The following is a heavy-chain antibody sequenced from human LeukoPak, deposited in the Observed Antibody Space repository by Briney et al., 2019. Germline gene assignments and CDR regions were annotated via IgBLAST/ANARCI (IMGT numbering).Heavy chain of an antibody. Sequence: SETLSLTCTVSGGSISSYYWSWIRQPPGEGLEWIGYIYYSGSTNYNPSLKSRVTISVDTSKNQFSPKLSSVTAADTAVYYCAGHFYDYYYYYGMDVWGQGTTVTVSS. D-gene: IGHD5/OR15-5a*01. V-gene: IGHV4-59*01. J-gene: IGHJ6*02. CDR3: AGHFYDYYYYYGMDV. CDR1: GGSISSYY. CDR2: IYYSGST.